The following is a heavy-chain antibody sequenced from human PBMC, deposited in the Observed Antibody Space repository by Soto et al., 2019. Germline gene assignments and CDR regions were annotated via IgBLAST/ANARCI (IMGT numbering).Heavy chain of an antibody. CDR1: GGSISSGGYS. J-gene: IGHJ6*02. D-gene: IGHD2-2*01. CDR3: ARDKVLVPVGSFYYYGMDV. CDR2: MYHSGST. Sequence: SESLSLTCAVSGGSISSGGYSWSWIRQPPGKGLEWIGYMYHSGSTYYNPSLKSRVTISIDRSKNQFSLKLSSVTAADTAVYYCARDKVLVPVGSFYYYGMDVWGQGTTVTVSS. V-gene: IGHV4-30-2*01.